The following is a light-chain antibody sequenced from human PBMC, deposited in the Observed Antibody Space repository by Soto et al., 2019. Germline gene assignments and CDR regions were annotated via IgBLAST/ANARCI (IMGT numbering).Light chain of an antibody. J-gene: IGKJ1*01. CDR2: GAS. Sequence: EIVLTQSPGTLSLSPGERATLSCRASQSVRGNYLAWYQQKPGQAPRLLISGASSRASGIPDRFSGSGSGTDFTLTINRLEPEDFAVYYCQQYGFSLRTFGQGSKVEI. CDR3: QQYGFSLRT. CDR1: QSVRGNY. V-gene: IGKV3-20*01.